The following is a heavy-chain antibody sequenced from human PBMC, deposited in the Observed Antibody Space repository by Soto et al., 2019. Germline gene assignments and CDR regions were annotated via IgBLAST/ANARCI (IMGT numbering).Heavy chain of an antibody. CDR2: TDSSGST. CDR1: GGSLTSYY. D-gene: IGHD3-3*01. J-gene: IGHJ4*02. CDR3: AKSFAVVTFDV. V-gene: IGHV4-59*01. Sequence: KPSETLSLTCSVSGGSLTSYYWSWIRQPPGKGLEWIGYTDSSGSTSYNPSLKSRVTIIVDTSKNQFSLRLSSVTAADTAMFYCAKSFAVVTFDVWGLGTLVTVSS.